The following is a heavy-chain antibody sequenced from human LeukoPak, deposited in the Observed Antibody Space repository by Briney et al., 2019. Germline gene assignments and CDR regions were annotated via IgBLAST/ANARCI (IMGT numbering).Heavy chain of an antibody. J-gene: IGHJ6*02. CDR3: ANALGTYDSGGHSVGMDV. D-gene: IGHD3-22*01. Sequence: PGGSLRLSCAASGFTFDRYGMHWVRQASGKGLEWVAVISYDGSKRYYTDSVRGRFAISRDNSKNTLYLQMNSLRADDTAVYYCANALGTYDSGGHSVGMDVWGQGTTVTVSS. V-gene: IGHV3-30*18. CDR1: GFTFDRYG. CDR2: ISYDGSKR.